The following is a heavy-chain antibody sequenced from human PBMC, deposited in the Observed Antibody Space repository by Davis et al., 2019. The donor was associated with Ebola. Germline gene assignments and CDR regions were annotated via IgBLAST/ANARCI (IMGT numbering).Heavy chain of an antibody. D-gene: IGHD4-17*01. CDR1: GFTFDDYA. CDR2: ISWNSGSI. V-gene: IGHV3-9*01. J-gene: IGHJ6*02. CDR3: TTYYGDNEDV. Sequence: GGSLRLSCAASGFTFDDYAMHWVRQAPGKGLEWVSGISWNSGSIGYADSVKGRFTISRDNAKNSLYLQMNSLRAEDTALYYCTTYYGDNEDVWGQGTTVTVSS.